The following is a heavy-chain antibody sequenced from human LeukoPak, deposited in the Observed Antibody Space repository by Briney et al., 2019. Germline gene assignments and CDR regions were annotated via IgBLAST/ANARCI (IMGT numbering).Heavy chain of an antibody. V-gene: IGHV6-1*01. CDR2: TYYRYRWYN. Sequence: SQTLSLTCAISGDSVSSKSATWNWLRQSPSRGLEWLEKTYYRYRWYNDSALSVESRITINPDRSKNQFSLNLNSVTPEDTDAYYCARDPRISSGWQFDYWGQGTLVTVSS. D-gene: IGHD6-19*01. CDR1: GDSVSSKSAT. J-gene: IGHJ4*02. CDR3: ARDPRISSGWQFDY.